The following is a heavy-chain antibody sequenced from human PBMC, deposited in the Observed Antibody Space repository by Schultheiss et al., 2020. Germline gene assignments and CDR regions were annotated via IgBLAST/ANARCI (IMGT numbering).Heavy chain of an antibody. D-gene: IGHD3-10*01. CDR3: ARLLWFGANWFDP. J-gene: IGHJ5*02. CDR1: GFTFSSYS. Sequence: GGSLRLSCAVSGFTFSSYSMNWVRQAPGKGLEWVSSISSSSSYIYYADSVKGRFTISRDNAKNSLYLQMNSLRAEDTAVYYCARLLWFGANWFDPWGQGTLVTVSS. V-gene: IGHV3-21*01. CDR2: ISSSSSYI.